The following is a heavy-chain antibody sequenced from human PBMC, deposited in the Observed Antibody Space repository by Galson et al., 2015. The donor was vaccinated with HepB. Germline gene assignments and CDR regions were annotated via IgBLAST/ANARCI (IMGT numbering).Heavy chain of an antibody. CDR1: GIDFTDHY. CDR2: ISGSRTDT. J-gene: IGHJ4*02. Sequence: SLRLSCAASGIDFTDHYMSWIRQAPGKGLEWVSFISGSRTDTNYAESVEGRFTISRDNAKNSLYLQMNSLRVEDTAVYYCARYRYARGGTTVTSFDYWGQGTLVTVSS. V-gene: IGHV3-11*03. CDR3: ARYRYARGGTTVTSFDY. D-gene: IGHD4-17*01.